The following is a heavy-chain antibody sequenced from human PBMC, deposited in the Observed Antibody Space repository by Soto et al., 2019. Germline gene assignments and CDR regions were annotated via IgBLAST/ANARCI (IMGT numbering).Heavy chain of an antibody. D-gene: IGHD4-17*01. V-gene: IGHV5-51*01. CDR2: IYPGDSDT. CDR1: GYSFTSYW. CDR3: ARVADYGDYTANYYGMDV. Sequence: GESLKISCKGFGYSFTSYWIGWVRQMPGKGLEWMGIIYPGDSDTRYSPSFQGQVTISADKSISTAYLQWSSLKASDTAMYYCARVADYGDYTANYYGMDVWGQGTTVTVSS. J-gene: IGHJ6*02.